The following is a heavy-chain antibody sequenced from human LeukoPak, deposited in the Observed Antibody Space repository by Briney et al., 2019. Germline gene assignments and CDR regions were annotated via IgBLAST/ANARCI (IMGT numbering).Heavy chain of an antibody. CDR3: ARGHCSSTSCYRNWFDP. D-gene: IGHD2-2*01. V-gene: IGHV3-74*01. CDR1: GFTFSSLW. Sequence: PGGSLRLSCAASGFTFSSLWVHWVRQAPGKGLVWVSHVNSDGTGTTYADSVKGRFTVSRDNSKNTLYLQMNSLRAEDTAVYYCARGHCSSTSCYRNWFDPWGQGTLVTVSS. J-gene: IGHJ5*02. CDR2: VNSDGTGT.